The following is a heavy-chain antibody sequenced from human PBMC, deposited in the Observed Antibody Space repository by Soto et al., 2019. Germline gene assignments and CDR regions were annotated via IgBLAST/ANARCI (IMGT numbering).Heavy chain of an antibody. V-gene: IGHV3-13*01. CDR3: ARGGHRRQSWLQLGYYYYGMDV. D-gene: IGHD5-12*01. Sequence: GGSLRLSCAASGFTFSSYDMHWVRQATGKGLEWVSAIGTAGDAYYPGSVKGRFTISRENAKNSLYLQMNSLRAGDTAVYYCARGGHRRQSWLQLGYYYYGMDVWGQGTTVTVSS. CDR2: IGTAGDA. CDR1: GFTFSSYD. J-gene: IGHJ6*02.